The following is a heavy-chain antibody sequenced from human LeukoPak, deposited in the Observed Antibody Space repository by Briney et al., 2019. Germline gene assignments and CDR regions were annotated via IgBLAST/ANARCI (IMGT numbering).Heavy chain of an antibody. CDR1: GVSITSGSYY. Sequence: PSETLSLTCSVSGVSITSGSYYWGWIPQSAGKGLEWIGRVHSSGDIYHNAAFRSRAAVSGDASKNQFSLQQNSVTAADTAVYYCARGDSPKAAVFFDYWGQGALITVSS. CDR3: ARGDSPKAAVFFDY. V-gene: IGHV4-61*02. D-gene: IGHD3-16*01. J-gene: IGHJ4*02. CDR2: VHSSGDI.